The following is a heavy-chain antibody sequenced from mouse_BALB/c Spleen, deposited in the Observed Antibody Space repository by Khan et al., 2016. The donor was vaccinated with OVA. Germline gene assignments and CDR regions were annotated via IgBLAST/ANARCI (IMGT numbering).Heavy chain of an antibody. CDR1: GFAFSSYG. CDR2: ISSDSTTI. D-gene: IGHD1-1*01. V-gene: IGHV5-17*02. CDR3: ATSYFYGYYFDY. Sequence: EVELVESGGGLVQPGGSGKLSCAASGFAFSSYGMHWVRQAPEKGLEWVAYISSDSTTIYYADTVKGRFTISRDNPKNTLFLQMTSLRSGDTAMYFCATSYFYGYYFDYWGQGTTLTVSS. J-gene: IGHJ2*01.